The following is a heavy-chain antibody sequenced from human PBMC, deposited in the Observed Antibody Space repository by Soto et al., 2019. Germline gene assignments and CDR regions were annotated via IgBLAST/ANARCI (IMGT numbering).Heavy chain of an antibody. J-gene: IGHJ4*02. Sequence: PGGSLRLSCAASGFTFSRYGMHWVRQAPGRGLEWVAVISYDGGDKHYADSVKGRFTISRDNSKNTLYLQMNSRRAEDRAVYYCARAPRDTAPKPFDYWGQGTLVTVSS. V-gene: IGHV3-30*03. D-gene: IGHD5-18*01. CDR2: ISYDGGDK. CDR1: GFTFSRYG. CDR3: ARAPRDTAPKPFDY.